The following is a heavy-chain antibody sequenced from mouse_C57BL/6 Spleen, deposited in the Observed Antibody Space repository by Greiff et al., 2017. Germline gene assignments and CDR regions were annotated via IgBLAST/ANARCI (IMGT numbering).Heavy chain of an antibody. Sequence: VQLQQSGPELVKPGASVKISCKASGYSFTDYNMNWVKQSNGKSLEWIGVINPNYGTTSYNQKFKGKATLTVDQSSSTAYMQLTSLTSEDSAVYYCARSDDYDGVYYLDYWGQGTTLTVSS. V-gene: IGHV1-39*01. D-gene: IGHD2-4*01. CDR1: GYSFTDYN. J-gene: IGHJ2*01. CDR2: INPNYGTT. CDR3: ARSDDYDGVYYLDY.